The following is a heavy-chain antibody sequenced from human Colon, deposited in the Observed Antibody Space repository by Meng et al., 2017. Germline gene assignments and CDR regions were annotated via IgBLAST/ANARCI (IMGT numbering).Heavy chain of an antibody. J-gene: IGHJ4*02. D-gene: IGHD3-10*01. Sequence: QLQLQEPGPGLVRPSETLSLTCNVSGGSVSSASYYWSWIRQPPGKGLEWIGLIHYSGSRNYNPSLKSRVTMSVDTSKNQVSLRLTSVTAADTAVYYCARFYGSGTFEVHDYWGQGTLVTVSS. CDR2: IHYSGSR. V-gene: IGHV4-61*01. CDR1: GGSVSSASYY. CDR3: ARFYGSGTFEVHDY.